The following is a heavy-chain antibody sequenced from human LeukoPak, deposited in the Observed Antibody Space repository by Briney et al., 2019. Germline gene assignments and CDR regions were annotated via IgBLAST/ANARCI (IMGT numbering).Heavy chain of an antibody. V-gene: IGHV4-61*01. CDR2: IYYSGST. J-gene: IGHJ4*02. D-gene: IGHD6-13*01. CDR1: GGSVSGGSISSYY. Sequence: SETLSLTCTVSGGSVSGGSISSYYWSWIRQPPGKGLEWIGYIYYSGSTNYNPSLKSRVTISVDRSKNQLSLKLSSLSAADTAVYYCARGHSTSWYFDYWGQGILVTVSS. CDR3: ARGHSTSWYFDY.